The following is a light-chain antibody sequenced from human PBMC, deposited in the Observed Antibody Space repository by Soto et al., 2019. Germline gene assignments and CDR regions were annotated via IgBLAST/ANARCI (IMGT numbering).Light chain of an antibody. CDR1: QSVDSSF. J-gene: IGKJ1*01. V-gene: IGKV3-20*01. Sequence: EIVLTQSPGSLSLPPGERATLSCRASQSVDSSFFAWYQQKPGQAPRLLIYGASNRATGIPDRFSGSGSGTDFTLTISRLEPEDFAVYYCQQYVSSVTFGQGTKVEIK. CDR2: GAS. CDR3: QQYVSSVT.